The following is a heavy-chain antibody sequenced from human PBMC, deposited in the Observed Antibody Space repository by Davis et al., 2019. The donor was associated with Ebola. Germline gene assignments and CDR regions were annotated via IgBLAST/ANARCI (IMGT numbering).Heavy chain of an antibody. J-gene: IGHJ6*02. CDR2: ISYDGSNK. D-gene: IGHD3-9*01. Sequence: GGSLRLSCAASGFTFSSYAMHWVRQAPGKGLEWVAVISYDGSNKYYADSVKGRFTISRDNAKNSLYLQMNSLRAEDTAVYYCASLVLTDVWGMDVWGQGTTVTVSS. CDR3: ASLVLTDVWGMDV. CDR1: GFTFSSYA. V-gene: IGHV3-30-3*01.